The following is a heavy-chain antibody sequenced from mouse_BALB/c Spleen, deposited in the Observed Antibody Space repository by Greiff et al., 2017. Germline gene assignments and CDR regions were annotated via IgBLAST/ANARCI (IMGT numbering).Heavy chain of an antibody. Sequence: QVQLQQPGAELVRPGASVKLSCKASGYTFTSYWINWVKQRPGQGLEWIGNIYPSDSYTNYNQKFKDKATLTVDKSSSTAYMQLSSPTSEDSAVYYCTRGGIPYWGQGTTLTVSS. CDR1: GYTFTSYW. J-gene: IGHJ2*01. V-gene: IGHV1-69*02. CDR3: TRGGIPY. CDR2: IYPSDSYT.